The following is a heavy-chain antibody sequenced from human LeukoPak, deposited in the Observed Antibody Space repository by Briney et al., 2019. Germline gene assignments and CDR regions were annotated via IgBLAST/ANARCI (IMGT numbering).Heavy chain of an antibody. CDR2: IYDGGST. CDR1: GGSINSYY. D-gene: IGHD3-9*01. J-gene: IGHJ4*02. Sequence: AETLSLTCTVAGGSINSYYCSWLRQPPGNGLQWIGYIYDGGSTNYNPSLKSRVTISVDTSKNQFSLNLSSVTAADTAVYYCARHNGDYDILTGYSHFHCYFDYWGQGTLVTVSS. V-gene: IGHV4-59*08. CDR3: ARHNGDYDILTGYSHFHCYFDY.